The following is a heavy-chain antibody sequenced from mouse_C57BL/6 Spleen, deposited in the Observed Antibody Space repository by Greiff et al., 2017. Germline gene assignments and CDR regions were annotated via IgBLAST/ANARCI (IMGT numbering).Heavy chain of an antibody. CDR1: GFTFSSYA. V-gene: IGHV5-4*01. Sequence: EVQGVESGGGLVKPGGSLKLSCAASGFTFSSYAMSWVRQTPEKRLEWVATISDGGSYTYYPDNVKGRFTISRDNAKNNLYLQMSHLKSEDTAMYYCARVRYSNYYAMDYWGQGTSGTVSS. D-gene: IGHD2-5*01. CDR3: ARVRYSNYYAMDY. CDR2: ISDGGSYT. J-gene: IGHJ4*01.